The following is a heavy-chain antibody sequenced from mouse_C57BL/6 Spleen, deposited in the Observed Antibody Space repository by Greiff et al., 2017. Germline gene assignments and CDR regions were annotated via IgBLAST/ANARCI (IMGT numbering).Heavy chain of an antibody. CDR1: GFTFSDYG. J-gene: IGHJ4*01. CDR3: ARSPLLLRYAMDY. CDR2: ISSGSSTI. D-gene: IGHD1-1*01. V-gene: IGHV5-17*01. Sequence: EVQLVESGGGLVKPGGSLKLSCAASGFTFSDYGMHWVRQAPEKGLEWVAYISSGSSTIYYADTVKGRFTISRDNAKNTLFLQMTSLRSEDTAMYYCARSPLLLRYAMDYWGQGTSVTVSS.